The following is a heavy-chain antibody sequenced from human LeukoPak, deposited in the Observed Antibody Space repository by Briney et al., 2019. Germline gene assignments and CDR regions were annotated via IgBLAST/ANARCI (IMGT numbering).Heavy chain of an antibody. CDR2: IYSGGNI. D-gene: IGHD3-22*01. CDR1: GFTVSSNY. Sequence: GGSLRLSCAASGFTVSSNYMSWVRQAPGKGLEWVSVIYSGGNIYYADSVKGRFTISRDNSKNTLYLQMNSLRAEDTTVYYCAGSGDDDSSGYRDYWGQGTLVTVSS. J-gene: IGHJ4*02. V-gene: IGHV3-53*01. CDR3: AGSGDDDSSGYRDY.